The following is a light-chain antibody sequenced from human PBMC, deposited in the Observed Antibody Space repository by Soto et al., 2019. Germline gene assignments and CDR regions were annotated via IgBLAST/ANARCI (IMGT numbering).Light chain of an antibody. Sequence: EIVMTQSPATLSMSPGESATLSCRASQSVGSSLAWYQQKPGQAPRLLIYVASTRATGIPARFSGSGSGTEFTLTISSLQSEDFAVYYCQQYANWPRTFGQGTKVEIK. CDR3: QQYANWPRT. CDR2: VAS. CDR1: QSVGSS. J-gene: IGKJ1*01. V-gene: IGKV3-15*01.